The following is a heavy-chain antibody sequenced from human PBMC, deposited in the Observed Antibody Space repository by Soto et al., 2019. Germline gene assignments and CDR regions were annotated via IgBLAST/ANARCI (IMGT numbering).Heavy chain of an antibody. CDR3: ARDPGNYYDSSGYYLDYYYYGMDV. V-gene: IGHV3-48*02. J-gene: IGHJ6*02. CDR2: ISSSSSTI. CDR1: GFTFSSYS. D-gene: IGHD3-22*01. Sequence: GGSLRLSCAASGFTFSSYSMNWVRQAPGKGLEWVSYISSSSSTIYYADSVKGRFTISRDNAKNSLYLQMNSLRDEDTAVYYCARDPGNYYDSSGYYLDYYYYGMDVWGQGTTVTVSS.